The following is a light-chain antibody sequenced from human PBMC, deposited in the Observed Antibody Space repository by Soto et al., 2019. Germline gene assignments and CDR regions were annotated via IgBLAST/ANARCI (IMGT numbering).Light chain of an antibody. CDR1: QSVSSSY. Sequence: EIVLTQSPGTLSLSPGERATLSCRASQSVSSSYLAWYQQKPGQAPRLLIYGASSRATGIPDRFSGSGSGTELTLTISRLEPEDFAVYYCQPYGSSPWTFGQGTKVEIK. CDR3: QPYGSSPWT. CDR2: GAS. J-gene: IGKJ1*01. V-gene: IGKV3-20*01.